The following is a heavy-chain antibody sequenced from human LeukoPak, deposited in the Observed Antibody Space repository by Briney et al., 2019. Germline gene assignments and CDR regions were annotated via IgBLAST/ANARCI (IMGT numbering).Heavy chain of an antibody. Sequence: GGSLRLSCAASGFTFDDYAMHWVRQAPGKGLEWVSLISGDGGSTYYADSVKGRFTISRDNSKNSLYLQMNSLRTEDTAMYYCSAPVASADWGQGTLVTVSS. CDR2: ISGDGGST. V-gene: IGHV3-43*02. CDR3: SAPVASAD. J-gene: IGHJ4*02. CDR1: GFTFDDYA. D-gene: IGHD6-19*01.